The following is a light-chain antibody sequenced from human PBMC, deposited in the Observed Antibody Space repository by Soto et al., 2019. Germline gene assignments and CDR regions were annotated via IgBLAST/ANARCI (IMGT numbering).Light chain of an antibody. Sequence: EIVMTQSPATLSVSPGERATLSCRASQSVSSNLAWYQQKPGQAPRLLIYGASTRATGIPARFSGSGSGTELTLTISSLQSEDFEVYSCQQYNNWPPWTFGQGTKVEIK. CDR1: QSVSSN. CDR3: QQYNNWPPWT. J-gene: IGKJ1*01. V-gene: IGKV3-15*01. CDR2: GAS.